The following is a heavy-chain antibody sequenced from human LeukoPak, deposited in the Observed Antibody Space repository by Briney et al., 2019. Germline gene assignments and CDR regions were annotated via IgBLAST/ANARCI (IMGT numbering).Heavy chain of an antibody. V-gene: IGHV4-59*12. CDR2: IYYSGST. D-gene: IGHD4-17*01. Sequence: SETLSLTCTVSGGSISSYYWSWIRQPPGKGLEWIGYIYYSGSTNYNPSLKSRVTISVDTSKNQFSLKLSSVTAADTAVYYRARGRDYGDYYYYYGLDVWGQGTTVTVSS. J-gene: IGHJ6*02. CDR1: GGSISSYY. CDR3: ARGRDYGDYYYYYGLDV.